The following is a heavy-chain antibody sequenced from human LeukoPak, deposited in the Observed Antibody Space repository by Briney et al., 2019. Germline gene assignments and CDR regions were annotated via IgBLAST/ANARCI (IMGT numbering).Heavy chain of an antibody. Sequence: AGGSLRLSCAASGFTFDDYAMHWVRQAPGKGLEWVSLISGDGGSTYYADSVKGRSTISRDNSKNSLYLQMNSLRTEDTALYYCAKDGGFGELLLNWGQGTLVTVSS. CDR3: AKDGGFGELLLN. CDR2: ISGDGGST. J-gene: IGHJ4*02. D-gene: IGHD3-10*01. CDR1: GFTFDDYA. V-gene: IGHV3-43*02.